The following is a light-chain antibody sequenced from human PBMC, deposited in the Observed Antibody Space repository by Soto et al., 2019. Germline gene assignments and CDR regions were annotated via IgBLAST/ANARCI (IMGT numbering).Light chain of an antibody. CDR2: KAS. V-gene: IGKV1-5*03. CDR3: QQYNSYSRT. Sequence: DIQMTQSPSTLSASVGDRVTITCRASQIISSWLAWYQQKPGKAPKLLIYKASSLESGVPSRFSGSGSGTEFTLTISRLQPDDFVTYYCQQYNSYSRTFGPGTKVDIK. J-gene: IGKJ3*01. CDR1: QIISSW.